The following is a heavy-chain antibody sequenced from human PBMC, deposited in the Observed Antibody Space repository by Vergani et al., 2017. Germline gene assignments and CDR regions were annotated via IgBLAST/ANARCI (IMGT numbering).Heavy chain of an antibody. CDR2: ISGSGGST. CDR3: AKDAEGVASEDYYYYYMDV. CDR1: GFTFSSYA. J-gene: IGHJ6*03. D-gene: IGHD5-12*01. Sequence: EVQLLESGGGLVQPGGSLRLSCAASGFTFSSYAMSWVRQAPGPGLEWVAAISGSGGSTYYADSVKGRFTISRDNSKNTLYLQMNSLRAEDTAVYYCAKDAEGVASEDYYYYYMDVWGKGTTVTVSS. V-gene: IGHV3-23*01.